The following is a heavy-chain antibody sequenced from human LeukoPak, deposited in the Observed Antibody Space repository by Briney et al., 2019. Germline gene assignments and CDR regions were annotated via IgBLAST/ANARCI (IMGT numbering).Heavy chain of an antibody. Sequence: GGSLRLSCVAPVFSFITYTMSSVRQAPGKGLEWVSSISGSGGSTYYADSVKGRFTMSRDNSKNTLYLQMNSLRAEDTAVYYCAKTESSSYFYTYFNYWGQGTLVTVSS. V-gene: IGHV3-23*01. J-gene: IGHJ4*02. D-gene: IGHD3-22*01. CDR3: AKTESSSYFYTYFNY. CDR1: VFSFITYT. CDR2: ISGSGGST.